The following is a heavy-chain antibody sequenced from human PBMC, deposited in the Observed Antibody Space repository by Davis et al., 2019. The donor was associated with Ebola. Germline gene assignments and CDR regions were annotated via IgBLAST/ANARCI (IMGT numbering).Heavy chain of an antibody. J-gene: IGHJ6*02. V-gene: IGHV1-18*04. CDR2: ISAYNGNT. CDR3: ARDKTTTPGIAVARDGMDV. CDR1: GYTFTSYG. Sequence: AASVKVSCKASGYTFTSYGITWVRQAPGQGLEWMGWISAYNGNTKYEQKFQGRVTMTTDTSTTTAYMELRSLRSDDTAVYYCARDKTTTPGIAVARDGMDVWGQGTTVTVSS. D-gene: IGHD6-19*01.